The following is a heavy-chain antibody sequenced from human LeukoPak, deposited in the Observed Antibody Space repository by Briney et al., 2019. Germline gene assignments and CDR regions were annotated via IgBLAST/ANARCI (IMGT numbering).Heavy chain of an antibody. CDR2: MNPNSGNT. V-gene: IGHV1-8*01. D-gene: IGHD6-13*01. J-gene: IGHJ5*02. CDR3: ARGPLWQQLGRFDP. Sequence: ASVKVSCKASGYTFTSYDINWVRQATGQGLEWMGWMNPNSGNTGYAQKFQGRVTMTRNTSISTAYMELSGLRSEDTAVYYCARGPLWQQLGRFDPWGQGTLVTVSS. CDR1: GYTFTSYD.